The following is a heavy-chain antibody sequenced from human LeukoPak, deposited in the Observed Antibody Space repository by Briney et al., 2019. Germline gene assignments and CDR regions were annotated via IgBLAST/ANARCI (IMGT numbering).Heavy chain of an antibody. CDR1: GFTFSTST. CDR3: AKDGRFGRTASHDS. V-gene: IGHV3-23*01. Sequence: GGSLRLSCAASGFTFSTSTTTWVRQAPGKGLEWVSTISNNVGSTYYADSVKGRFTISSDSSKNMLYLEMNILRADDTAVYYCAKDGRFGRTASHDSWGQGTLVTVSS. CDR2: ISNNVGST. J-gene: IGHJ4*02. D-gene: IGHD3-3*01.